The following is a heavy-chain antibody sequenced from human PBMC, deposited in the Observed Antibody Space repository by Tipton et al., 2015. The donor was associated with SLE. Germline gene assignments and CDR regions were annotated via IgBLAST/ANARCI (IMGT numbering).Heavy chain of an antibody. CDR1: GFSFSSHA. CDR3: ARVSVAGTFGGDFQV. J-gene: IGHJ1*01. D-gene: IGHD3-16*01. CDR2: TYRGGTS. Sequence: GSLRLSCAASGFSFSSHAISWVRQAPGKGLEWVSVTYRGGTSYYVGSVRGRFTSSRDDSKNTLFLQMDSLTAEDTAVYYCARVSVAGTFGGDFQVWGQGTLVTVAS. V-gene: IGHV3-23*03.